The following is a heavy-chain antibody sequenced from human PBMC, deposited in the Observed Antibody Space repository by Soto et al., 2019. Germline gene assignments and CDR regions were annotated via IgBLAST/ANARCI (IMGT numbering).Heavy chain of an antibody. D-gene: IGHD2-21*02. CDR3: ARVERGTATPDVDAFDL. CDR1: GGFVSSGSYY. J-gene: IGHJ3*01. Sequence: QVQLQQWGAGLLKPSETLSLTCAVYGGFVSSGSYYWSWIRQPPGKGLEWIGEMSHSGGNHFNPSLKFGVTISVDAAKIQFSLKMSSVSAADTALYYCARVERGTATPDVDAFDLWGRGTMVTVSS. CDR2: MSHSGGN. V-gene: IGHV4-34*01.